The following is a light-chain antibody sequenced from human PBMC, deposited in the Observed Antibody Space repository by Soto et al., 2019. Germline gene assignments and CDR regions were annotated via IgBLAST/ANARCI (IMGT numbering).Light chain of an antibody. V-gene: IGLV1-44*01. CDR2: SND. CDR1: SYNIGTNT. Sequence: QSVLTQPPSASGTPGQRVPISCSGSSYNIGTNTVNWYQQLPGTAPKLLIYSNDQRPSGVPDRFSGSKSGTSASLAISGLQSEDEDDYYCAAWDDSLNGWVFGGGTKLTVL. CDR3: AAWDDSLNGWV. J-gene: IGLJ3*02.